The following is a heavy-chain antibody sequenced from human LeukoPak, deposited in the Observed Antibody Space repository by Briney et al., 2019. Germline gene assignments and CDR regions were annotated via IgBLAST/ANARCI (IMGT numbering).Heavy chain of an antibody. D-gene: IGHD6-6*01. CDR3: ARSEYGIAARRSYYYYGMDV. CDR2: ISAYNGNT. Sequence: ASVKVSCKASGYTFTSYGISWVRQAPGQGLEWMGWISAYNGNTSYAQKLQGRVTMTTDTSTSTAYMELRSLRSDDTAVYYCARSEYGIAARRSYYYYGMDVWGQGTTVTVSS. CDR1: GYTFTSYG. V-gene: IGHV1-18*01. J-gene: IGHJ6*02.